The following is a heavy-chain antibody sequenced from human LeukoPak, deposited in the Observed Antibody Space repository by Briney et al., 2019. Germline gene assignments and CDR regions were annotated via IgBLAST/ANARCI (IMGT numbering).Heavy chain of an antibody. J-gene: IGHJ4*02. V-gene: IGHV3-48*02. Sequence: GGSLRLSCAASGFTFSTYSVTWVRQTPGKGLEWISYISSGSSSMYYADSVKGRFTISTDNAKNSLYLQMNSRRDEDTAVYYCLGWYFNYWGQGTLVTVSS. CDR2: ISSGSSSM. CDR3: LGWYFNY. D-gene: IGHD6-19*01. CDR1: GFTFSTYS.